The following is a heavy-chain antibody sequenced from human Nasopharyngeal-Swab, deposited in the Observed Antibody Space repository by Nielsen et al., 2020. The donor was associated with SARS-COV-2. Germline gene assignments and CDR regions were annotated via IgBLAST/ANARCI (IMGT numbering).Heavy chain of an antibody. CDR2: IKEDGSEK. CDR1: GFTFTTYW. CDR3: AVSSWQDFDP. Sequence: GGSLRLSCAASGFTFTTYWMTWVRQAPGKGLEWVANIKEDGSEKNYVDSVKGRFTISRDNAKNSLYLQMNSLRAEDTAVYYCAVSSWQDFDPWGQGTLVTVSS. V-gene: IGHV3-7*03. J-gene: IGHJ5*02. D-gene: IGHD6-13*01.